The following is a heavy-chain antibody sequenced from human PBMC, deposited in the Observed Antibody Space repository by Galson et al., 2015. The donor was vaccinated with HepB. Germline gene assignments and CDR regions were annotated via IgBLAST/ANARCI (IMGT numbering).Heavy chain of an antibody. J-gene: IGHJ4*02. CDR3: MRGGGGGTTSGDF. CDR2: ISYDGSNK. D-gene: IGHD1-26*01. V-gene: IGHV3-30*12. CDR1: GFTFSSYG. Sequence: SLRLSCAASGFTFSSYGMHWVRQAPGKGLEWVAVISYDGSNKYYADSMKGRFTISRDNAKISLYLQMNSLTAEDTAVYYCMRGGGGGTTSGDFWGQGTLVTVSS.